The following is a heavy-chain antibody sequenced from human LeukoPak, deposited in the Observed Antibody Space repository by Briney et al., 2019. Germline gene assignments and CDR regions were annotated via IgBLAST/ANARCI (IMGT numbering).Heavy chain of an antibody. V-gene: IGHV3-21*01. CDR2: ISSSSSSI. D-gene: IGHD6-13*01. J-gene: IGHJ4*02. CDR1: GFTFSSST. CDR3: AKEGRSSTPRY. Sequence: SGGSLRLSCAASGFTFSSSTMDWVRQAPGKGLEWVSSISSSSSSIYYAASVKGRFTISRDNAENSLYLQMNSLRAEDTAVYYCAKEGRSSTPRYWGQGTLVTVSS.